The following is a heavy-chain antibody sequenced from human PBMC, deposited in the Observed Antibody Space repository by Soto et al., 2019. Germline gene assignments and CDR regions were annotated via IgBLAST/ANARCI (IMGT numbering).Heavy chain of an antibody. CDR2: INPSGGST. CDR1: GYTFTSYY. V-gene: IGHV1-46*01. D-gene: IGHD1-26*01. J-gene: IGHJ6*02. CDR3: AREVGPLSGDYYYYGMDV. Sequence: ASVKVSCKASGYTFTSYYMHWVRQAPGQGLEWMGIINPSGGSTSYAQKFQGRVTMTRDTSTSTVYMELSSLRSEDTAVYYCAREVGPLSGDYYYYGMDVWGQGTTVTAP.